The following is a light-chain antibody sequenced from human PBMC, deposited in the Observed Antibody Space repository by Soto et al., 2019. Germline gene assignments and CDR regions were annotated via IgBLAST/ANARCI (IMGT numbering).Light chain of an antibody. J-gene: IGKJ2*03. V-gene: IGKV1-5*03. CDR2: KTS. CDR1: QTTTAW. Sequence: DIKMTQSPSTLSASVGDRVTITCRASQTTTAWLAWYQQKPGKAPKLLIYKTSSLESGVPSRFSGSGSGTEFTLTISSLQPDDLATYFCQQYNPYSYSFGQGTKLEIK. CDR3: QQYNPYSYS.